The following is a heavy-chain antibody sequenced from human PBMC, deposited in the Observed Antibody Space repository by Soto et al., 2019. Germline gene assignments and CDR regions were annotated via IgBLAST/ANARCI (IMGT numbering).Heavy chain of an antibody. CDR3: ARDLYSSDQPQSWFDP. CDR1: GYTFTSYG. Sequence: GASVKVSCKASGYTFTSYGMRWVRQAPGQGLEWMGWISAYNGNKNYAQKLQGRVTMTTDTSTSTAYRELRTLRSDDTAVSYCARDLYSSDQPQSWFDPWGQGTLVTVSS. CDR2: ISAYNGNK. J-gene: IGHJ5*02. D-gene: IGHD6-19*01. V-gene: IGHV1-18*01.